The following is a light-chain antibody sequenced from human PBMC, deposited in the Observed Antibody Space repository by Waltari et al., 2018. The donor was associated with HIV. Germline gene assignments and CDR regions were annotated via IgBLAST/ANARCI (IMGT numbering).Light chain of an antibody. CDR2: GAS. Sequence: DIQMTQSPSPLSASVGDRVTITCRASQYISNYLNWFQQRPGKAPQLLIYGASLLQDGVPSRFSGSASGTLFTLTISSFQPEDLATYYCQQAYTIPLTFGPGTKVDVK. V-gene: IGKV1-39*01. CDR1: QYISNY. CDR3: QQAYTIPLT. J-gene: IGKJ3*01.